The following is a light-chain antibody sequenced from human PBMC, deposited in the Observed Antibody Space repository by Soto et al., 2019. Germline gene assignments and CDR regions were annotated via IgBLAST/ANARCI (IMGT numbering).Light chain of an antibody. Sequence: DIQMTQSPSSLSASVGDRVTITCRASQYISSYLNWYQQKPGKAPKLLISAASSLQSGVPSRFSGSESGTDFTLTISSLQPEDFATYYCQQSDGTPWTFGQGTKVDIK. CDR3: QQSDGTPWT. V-gene: IGKV1-39*01. J-gene: IGKJ1*01. CDR2: AAS. CDR1: QYISSY.